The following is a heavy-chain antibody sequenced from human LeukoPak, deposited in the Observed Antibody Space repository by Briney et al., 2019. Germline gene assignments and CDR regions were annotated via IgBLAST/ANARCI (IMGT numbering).Heavy chain of an antibody. V-gene: IGHV4-4*07. D-gene: IGHD5-18*01. CDR1: GGSISSYY. CDR2: IYTSGST. CDR3: ARGGYSYGYPQGDY. Sequence: PSETLSLTCTVSGGSISSYYWSWIRQPAGKGLEWIGRIYTSGSTNYNPSLKSRVTMTTDTSTSTAYMELRSLRSDDTAVYYCARGGYSYGYPQGDYWGQGTLVTVSS. J-gene: IGHJ4*02.